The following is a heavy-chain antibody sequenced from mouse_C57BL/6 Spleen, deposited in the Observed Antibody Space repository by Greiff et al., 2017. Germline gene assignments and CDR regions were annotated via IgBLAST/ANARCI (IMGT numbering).Heavy chain of an antibody. Sequence: EVKLLQSGEGLVKPGASLKLSCAASGFTFSGYAMSWVSQTPGKRLEWVGYICSGGGYIYYADNVKGRFTISTDNARNTLYLKMSSLKSEDTAMYYSAKESTVGIFGYWGQGTTLTVSA. D-gene: IGHD1-1*01. V-gene: IGHV5S21*01. CDR2: ICSGGGYI. J-gene: IGHJ2*01. CDR1: GFTFSGYA. CDR3: AKESTVGIFGY.